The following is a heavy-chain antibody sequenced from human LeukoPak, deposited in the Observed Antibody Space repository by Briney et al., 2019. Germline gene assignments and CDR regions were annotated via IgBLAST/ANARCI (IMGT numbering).Heavy chain of an antibody. CDR2: IYYSGST. V-gene: IGHV4-59*01. J-gene: IGHJ6*03. D-gene: IGHD4-11*01. CDR3: ARAYSTYHMDV. CDR1: GGSISSYC. Sequence: PSETLSLTCTVSGGSISSYCWSWIRQPPGKGLEWIGYIYYSGSTNYNPSLKSRVTISVDTSKNQFSLKLSSVTAADPAVYYCARAYSTYHMDVWGKGTTVTVSS.